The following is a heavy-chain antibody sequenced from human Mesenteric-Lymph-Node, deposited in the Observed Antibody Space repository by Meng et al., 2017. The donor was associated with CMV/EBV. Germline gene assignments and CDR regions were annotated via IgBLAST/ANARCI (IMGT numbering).Heavy chain of an antibody. V-gene: IGHV4-39*01. CDR1: VDSIVGSDYY. D-gene: IGHD2/OR15-2a*01. Sequence: VDSIVGSDYYWAWIRQPPGKGLEWIGTVYYGGNTYYNPSLKSRLTISVDTSKNRFSLRLTSVTAADTALYFCARLWNSAFFYYVDYWGPGTLVTVSS. J-gene: IGHJ4*01. CDR2: VYYGGNT. CDR3: ARLWNSAFFYYVDY.